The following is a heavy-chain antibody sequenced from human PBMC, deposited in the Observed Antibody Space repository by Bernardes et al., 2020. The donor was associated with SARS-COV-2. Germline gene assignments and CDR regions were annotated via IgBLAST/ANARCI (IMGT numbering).Heavy chain of an antibody. CDR3: AREDLYIGGGNNWFDP. D-gene: IGHD5-12*01. V-gene: IGHV4-4*07. J-gene: IGHJ5*02. CDR2: ISTNGST. CDR1: GGSISNYY. Sequence: SETLSLTCSVSGGSISNYYWSWIRQPAGKGLEWIGRISTNGSTNINPSLWSRVIMSVDTWKNQFSLKVTSVTSADTAVYYCAREDLYIGGGNNWFDPWGPGPLVTRSS.